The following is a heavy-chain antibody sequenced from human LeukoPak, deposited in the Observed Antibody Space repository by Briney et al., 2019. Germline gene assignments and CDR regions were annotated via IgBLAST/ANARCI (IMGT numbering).Heavy chain of an antibody. J-gene: IGHJ5*02. CDR2: IYYSGST. V-gene: IGHV4-59*01. CDR3: ARERAAATSVDP. Sequence: KPSETLSLTCTVSGGSISSYYWSWIRQPPGEGLEWIGNIYYSGSTNYNPSLESRVTISVDTSKNQFSLKLSSVTAADTAVYYCARERAAATSVDPWGQGTLVTVSS. D-gene: IGHD6-13*01. CDR1: GGSISSYY.